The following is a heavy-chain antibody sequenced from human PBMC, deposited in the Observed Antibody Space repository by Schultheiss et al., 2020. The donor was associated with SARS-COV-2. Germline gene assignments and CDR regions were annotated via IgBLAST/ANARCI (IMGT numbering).Heavy chain of an antibody. CDR1: GFTFSSYG. CDR3: ARDLSGSGYFY. V-gene: IGHV3-21*01. CDR2: ISSSSSYI. J-gene: IGHJ4*02. Sequence: GESLKISCVASGFTFSSYGMHWVRQAPGKGLEWVSSISSSSSYIYYADSVKGRFTISRDNAKNSLYLQMNSLRAEDTAVYYCARDLSGSGYFYWGQGTLVTVSS. D-gene: IGHD3-22*01.